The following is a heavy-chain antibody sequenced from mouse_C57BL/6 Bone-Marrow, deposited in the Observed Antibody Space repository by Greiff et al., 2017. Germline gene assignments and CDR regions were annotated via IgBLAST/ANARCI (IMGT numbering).Heavy chain of an antibody. D-gene: IGHD1-1*01. V-gene: IGHV5-6*01. J-gene: IGHJ2*01. Sequence: EVQLVESGGDLVKPGGSLKLSCAASGFTFSSYGMSWVRQTPDKRLEWVATISSGGSYTYYPDSVKGRFTISRDNAKNTLYLQMSSLKAEDTAMYYCARGDYGSSRDYWGQGTTLTVSS. CDR1: GFTFSSYG. CDR2: ISSGGSYT. CDR3: ARGDYGSSRDY.